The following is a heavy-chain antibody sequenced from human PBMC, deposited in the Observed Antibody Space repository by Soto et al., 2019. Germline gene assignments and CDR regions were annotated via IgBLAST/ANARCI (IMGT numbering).Heavy chain of an antibody. CDR1: GYSFTSYW. Sequence: GESLKISCKGSGYSFTSYWISWVRQMPGKGLEWMGRIDPNDSYTNYSPSFQGHVTISADKSISTAYLQWSSLKASDTAVYYCARARTYYDILTGYSLPGYYYGMDVWGQGTTVTVSS. CDR2: IDPNDSYT. D-gene: IGHD3-9*01. V-gene: IGHV5-10-1*01. CDR3: ARARTYYDILTGYSLPGYYYGMDV. J-gene: IGHJ6*02.